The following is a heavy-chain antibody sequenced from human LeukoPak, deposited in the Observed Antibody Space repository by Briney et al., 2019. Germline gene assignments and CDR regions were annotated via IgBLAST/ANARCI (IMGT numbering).Heavy chain of an antibody. Sequence: SQTLSLTCAISGASVSGNSAAWNWIRQSPSRGLEWLGRTYYRSKWYYDYATSVKSRITINPDTSKNQFSLQLSSVTPEDTAIYYCAGGSTFDPWGQGTLVTVSS. V-gene: IGHV6-1*01. CDR2: TYYRSKWYY. J-gene: IGHJ5*02. CDR1: GASVSGNSAA. CDR3: AGGSTFDP.